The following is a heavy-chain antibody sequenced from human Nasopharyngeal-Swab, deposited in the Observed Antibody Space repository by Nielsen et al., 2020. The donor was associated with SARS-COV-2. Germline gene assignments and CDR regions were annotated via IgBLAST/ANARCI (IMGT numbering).Heavy chain of an antibody. CDR2: IYPGDSDT. D-gene: IGHD1-26*01. Sequence: VRQMPGKGLEWMGIIYPGDSDTRYSPSFQGQVTISADKPISTAYLQWSSLKASDTAMYYCARQGKWEPYYYYGMDVWGQGTTVTVSS. J-gene: IGHJ6*02. CDR3: ARQGKWEPYYYYGMDV. V-gene: IGHV5-51*01.